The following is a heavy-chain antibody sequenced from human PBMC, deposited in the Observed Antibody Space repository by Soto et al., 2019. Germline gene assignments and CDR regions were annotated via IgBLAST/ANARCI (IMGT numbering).Heavy chain of an antibody. CDR1: GCRFDTSA. D-gene: IGHD2-21*01. V-gene: IGHV3-49*03. CDR3: TRGIVGSETAPYYFDY. Sequence: RPGPVCGCRFDTSASSWCCQARGKGLEWLGFIRSKAYSRTTEYAASVSRRSSISRDDSKSSACLPIDSQNIEDTAVSYCTRGIVGSETAPYYFDYWGQGTLVTASS. CDR2: IRSKAYSRTT. J-gene: IGHJ4*02.